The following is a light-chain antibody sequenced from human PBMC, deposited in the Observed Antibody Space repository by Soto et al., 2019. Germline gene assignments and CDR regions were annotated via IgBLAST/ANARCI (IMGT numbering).Light chain of an antibody. CDR2: GAS. Sequence: EIVLTQSPGTLSLSPGEGATLSCRASQTISNTYLAWYQQKPGQAPRLLIYGASSRATGIPDRFSGSGSGTDFTLTISGLAPEDFAVYYCQSYGRTVFTFGPGTKVDI. CDR3: QSYGRTVFT. J-gene: IGKJ3*01. CDR1: QTISNTY. V-gene: IGKV3-20*01.